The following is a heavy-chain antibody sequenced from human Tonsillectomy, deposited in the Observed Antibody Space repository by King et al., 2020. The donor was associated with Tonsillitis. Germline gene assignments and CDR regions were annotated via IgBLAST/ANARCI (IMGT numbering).Heavy chain of an antibody. CDR1: GFTLSDYW. Sequence: VQLVESGGGLVQPGGSLRLSCVASGFTLSDYWIHWVRQAPGKGLVWVSRITSDGSSTTYADSVKGRFTISRDNAKNTLYLQMNSLRAEDTAVYYCARDRRLSTPPDPWGQGTPGTVSP. CDR3: ARDRRLSTPPDP. V-gene: IGHV3-74*01. J-gene: IGHJ5*02. CDR2: ITSDGSST. D-gene: IGHD3-3*02.